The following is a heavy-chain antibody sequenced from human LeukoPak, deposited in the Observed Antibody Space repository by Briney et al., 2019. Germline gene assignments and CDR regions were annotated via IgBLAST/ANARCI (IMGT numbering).Heavy chain of an antibody. CDR2: INPNSGGT. CDR1: GYTFTGYY. D-gene: IGHD2-15*01. J-gene: IGHJ4*02. V-gene: IGHV1-2*06. Sequence: ASVKVSCKASGYTFTGYYMHWVRQAPGQGLEWMGQINPNSGGTNYAQKFQGRVTMTRDTSISTAYMELSRLRSDDTAVYYCARGGYCSGGSCYNPFDYWGQGTLVTVSS. CDR3: ARGGYCSGGSCYNPFDY.